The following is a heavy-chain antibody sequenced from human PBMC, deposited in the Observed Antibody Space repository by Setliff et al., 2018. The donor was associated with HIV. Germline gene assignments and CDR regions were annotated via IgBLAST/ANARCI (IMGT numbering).Heavy chain of an antibody. CDR1: GASIDSGFHY. V-gene: IGHV4-39*01. J-gene: IGHJ4*02. D-gene: IGHD2-21*02. CDR3: ARPSANCGGDCYLDY. Sequence: SETLSLTCTVSGASIDSGFHYWGWIRQSPGKGLEWIASLYSTWSTYYSPSLKSRVAIFVDTSKNQFSLKLSSVTAADTAVYYCARPSANCGGDCYLDYWGQGTLVTVSS. CDR2: LYSTWST.